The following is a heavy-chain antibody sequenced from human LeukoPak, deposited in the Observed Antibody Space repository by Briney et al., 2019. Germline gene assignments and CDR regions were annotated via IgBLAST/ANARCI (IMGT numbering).Heavy chain of an antibody. D-gene: IGHD3-3*01. V-gene: IGHV3-23*01. CDR3: AKGEKRLGITIFGVVIPHTGVFDY. CDR1: GFTFSSYS. CDR2: ISGSGGST. J-gene: IGHJ4*02. Sequence: PGGSLRLSCAASGFTFSSYSMNWVRQAPGKGLEWVSAISGSGGSTYYADSVKGRFTISRDNSKNTPYLQMNSLRAEDTAVYYCAKGEKRLGITIFGVVIPHTGVFDYWGQGTLVTVSS.